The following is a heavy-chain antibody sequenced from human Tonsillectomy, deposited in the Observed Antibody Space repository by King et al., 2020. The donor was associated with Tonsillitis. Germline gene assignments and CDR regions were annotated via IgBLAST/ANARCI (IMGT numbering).Heavy chain of an antibody. CDR2: MHTSGTT. D-gene: IGHD4-11*01. CDR1: GGSIRGGSFY. J-gene: IGHJ6*03. CDR3: ARARYSNFAANYYYVDV. V-gene: IGHV4-61*02. Sequence: QLQESGPGLVKPSQTLSLSCTVSGGSIRGGSFYWTWIRQPAGKGQECIGRMHTSGTTNYSPSLRSRVTMSIDTSKSQFSLNLTSVTAADTAVYYCARARYSNFAANYYYVDVWGKGTTVTVSS.